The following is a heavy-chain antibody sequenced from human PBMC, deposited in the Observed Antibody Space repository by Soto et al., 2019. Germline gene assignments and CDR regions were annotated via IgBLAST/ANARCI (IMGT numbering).Heavy chain of an antibody. CDR1: GFSLSTSGVG. D-gene: IGHD3-10*01. V-gene: IGHV2-5*02. J-gene: IGHJ4*02. CDR3: AHRRRLRGDHFDY. CDR2: IYWDDDK. Sequence: HITLKESGPTLVKPTQTLTLPCSFSGFSLSTSGVGVSWIRQPPGKPLAWRALIYWDDDKRYSPSLKSRLTITKDTSKSQGVLTMNNMATVDPATDYCAHRRRLRGDHFDYWGQGTLVTVSS.